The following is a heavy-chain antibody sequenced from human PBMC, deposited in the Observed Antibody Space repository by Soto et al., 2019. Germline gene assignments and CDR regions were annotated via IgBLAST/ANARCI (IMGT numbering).Heavy chain of an antibody. J-gene: IGHJ4*02. D-gene: IGHD4-17*01. CDR2: INPNSGGT. Sequence: QVQLVQSGAEVKKPGASMRVSCKTSGYRFNAYYIFWVRQAPGQGLEWMGWINPNSGGTHYAQKFQGRVTMTSDTSVTSAYMELTRLTSVDTALYYCARLDDGDYRVDYWGQGTLVNVSS. CDR1: GYRFNAYY. V-gene: IGHV1-2*02. CDR3: ARLDDGDYRVDY.